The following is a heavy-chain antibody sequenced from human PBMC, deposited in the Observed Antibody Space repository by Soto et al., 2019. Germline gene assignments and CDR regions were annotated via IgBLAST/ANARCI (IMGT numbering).Heavy chain of an antibody. Sequence: GGSLRLSCEASGFTFSRYPLHWVRQAPGKGLEWVAVISYDGSEKYPADSVKGRISISRDNSKNTLFMQMNSLRVEDAAVYYCARSIGFARSWPVSRINNWFDPWGQGTLVTVSS. V-gene: IGHV3-30-3*01. D-gene: IGHD6-13*01. CDR3: ARSIGFARSWPVSRINNWFDP. CDR2: ISYDGSEK. CDR1: GFTFSRYP. J-gene: IGHJ5*02.